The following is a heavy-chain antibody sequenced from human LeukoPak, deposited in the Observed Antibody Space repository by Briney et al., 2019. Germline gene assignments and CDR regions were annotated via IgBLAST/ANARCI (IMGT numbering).Heavy chain of an antibody. Sequence: SETLSLTCTVSGGFISSYYWSWIRQPPGKGLEWIGYIYYSGSTNYNPSLKSRVTISVDTSKNQFSLKLSSVTAADTAVYYCARAYGDYAFYYGMDVWGQGTTVTVSS. D-gene: IGHD4-17*01. CDR2: IYYSGST. CDR1: GGFISSYY. V-gene: IGHV4-59*01. J-gene: IGHJ6*02. CDR3: ARAYGDYAFYYGMDV.